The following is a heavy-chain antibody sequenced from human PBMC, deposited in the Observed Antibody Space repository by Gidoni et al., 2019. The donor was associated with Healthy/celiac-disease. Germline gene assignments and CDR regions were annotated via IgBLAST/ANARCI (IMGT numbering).Heavy chain of an antibody. CDR1: GFTFSSYS. CDR3: ARDRVEMATTHHFDY. CDR2: ISSSSSYI. J-gene: IGHJ4*02. Sequence: EVQLVESGGGLVKPGGSLRLSCAASGFTFSSYSMNWVRQAPGKGLAWVSSISSSSSYIYYADSVKGRFTISRDNAKNSLYLQMNSLRAEDTAVYYCARDRVEMATTHHFDYWGQGTLVTVSS. V-gene: IGHV3-21*01. D-gene: IGHD5-12*01.